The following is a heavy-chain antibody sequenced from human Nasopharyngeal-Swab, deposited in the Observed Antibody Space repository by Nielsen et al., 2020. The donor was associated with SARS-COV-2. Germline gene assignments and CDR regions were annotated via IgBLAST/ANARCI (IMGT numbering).Heavy chain of an antibody. D-gene: IGHD4-17*01. Sequence: SETLSLTCSVSVASISNRTYYWGWIRQSPEKGLQWIGTVFYTGTYYNPSLQSRVTISVDTSKNQFSLKLTSVTAADTAVYYCVRDESGDYLGLPFDSWGPGTLVTVSS. CDR2: VFYTGT. J-gene: IGHJ4*02. V-gene: IGHV4-39*07. CDR1: VASISNRTYY. CDR3: VRDESGDYLGLPFDS.